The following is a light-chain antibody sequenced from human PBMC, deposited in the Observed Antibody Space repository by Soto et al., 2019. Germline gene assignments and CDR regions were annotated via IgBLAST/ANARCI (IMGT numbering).Light chain of an antibody. Sequence: DIQMTLSPSTLSASEGDRVTISCRASQSVSIWLAWYQQKPGRAPKLLIYKSSILESGVPSRFSGSGSGTEFTLTISSLHPDDFATYYCQQFNTSPWTFGQGTKVDIK. CDR3: QQFNTSPWT. V-gene: IGKV1-5*03. J-gene: IGKJ1*01. CDR2: KSS. CDR1: QSVSIW.